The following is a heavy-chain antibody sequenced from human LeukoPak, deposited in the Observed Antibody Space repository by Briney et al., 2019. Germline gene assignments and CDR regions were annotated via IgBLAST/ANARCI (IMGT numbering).Heavy chain of an antibody. CDR3: ARHRDGDYVDY. V-gene: IGHV3-48*03. D-gene: IGHD4-17*01. CDR2: ISSSGSTK. CDR1: GFTFSTYE. Sequence: GGSLRLSCAASGFTFSTYEMNGVRQAPGKGLEWVAHISSSGSTKYYADSVTGRFTICRDNAKNSLYLQISSLRADDTAVYYCARHRDGDYVDYWGQGTLVTVSS. J-gene: IGHJ4*02.